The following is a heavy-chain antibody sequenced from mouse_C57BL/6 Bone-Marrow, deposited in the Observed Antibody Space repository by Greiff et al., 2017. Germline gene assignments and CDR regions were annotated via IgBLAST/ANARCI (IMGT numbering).Heavy chain of an antibody. CDR1: GFTFSSYG. J-gene: IGHJ1*03. V-gene: IGHV5-6*01. CDR2: ISSGGSYT. Sequence: EVQLVESGGDLVKPGGSLKLSCAASGFTFSSYGMSWVRQTPDKRLEWVATISSGGSYTYYPDSVKGRFTISRDNAKNTLYLQMSSLKSEDTAMYYGARGAYGSSYWYFDVWGTGTTVTVSS. CDR3: ARGAYGSSYWYFDV. D-gene: IGHD1-1*01.